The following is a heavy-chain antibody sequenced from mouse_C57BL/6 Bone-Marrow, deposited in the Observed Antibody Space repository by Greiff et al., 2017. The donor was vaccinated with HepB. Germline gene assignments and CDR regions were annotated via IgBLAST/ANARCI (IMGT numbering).Heavy chain of an antibody. CDR2: IDPNSGGT. V-gene: IGHV1-72*01. D-gene: IGHD4-1*01. CDR1: GYTFTSYW. CDR3: ARAESNGDYYLYYAMDY. Sequence: VQLQQPGAELVKPGASVKLSCKASGYTFTSYWMHWVKQRPGRGLEWIGRIDPNSGGTKYNEKFKSKATLTVDKPSSTAYMQLSSMTSEDSAVYYCARAESNGDYYLYYAMDYWGQGTSVTVSS. J-gene: IGHJ4*01.